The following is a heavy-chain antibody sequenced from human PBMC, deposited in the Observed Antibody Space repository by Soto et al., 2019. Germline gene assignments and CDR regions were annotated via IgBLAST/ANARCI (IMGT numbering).Heavy chain of an antibody. J-gene: IGHJ6*02. CDR1: GGSISSYY. V-gene: IGHV4-59*01. Sequence: QVQLQESGPGLVKPSETLSLTCTVSGGSISSYYWSWIRQPPGKGLEWIGYIYYSGSTNYNPSLKSRVTISVDTSKNQFSLKLSSVTAADTAMYYCARDRWELDYYYCGMDVWGQGTTVTVSS. CDR2: IYYSGST. CDR3: ARDRWELDYYYCGMDV. D-gene: IGHD1-26*01.